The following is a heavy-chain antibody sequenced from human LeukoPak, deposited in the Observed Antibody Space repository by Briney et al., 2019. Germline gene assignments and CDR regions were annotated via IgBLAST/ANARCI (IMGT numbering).Heavy chain of an antibody. Sequence: SETLSLTCAVSGGSITSSGYYWGWIRQPPGKGLERIGSIYYSGSTYHNPSLKSRVTISVDTSKNQFSLKLSSVTAADTAVYYCARHGRADQRYTDLWGRGTLVTVSS. D-gene: IGHD1-14*01. CDR2: IYYSGST. CDR3: ARHGRADQRYTDL. V-gene: IGHV4-39*01. J-gene: IGHJ2*01. CDR1: GGSITSSGYY.